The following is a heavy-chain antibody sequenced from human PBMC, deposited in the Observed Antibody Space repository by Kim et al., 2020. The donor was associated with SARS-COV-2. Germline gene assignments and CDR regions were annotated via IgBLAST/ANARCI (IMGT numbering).Heavy chain of an antibody. CDR2: IKQDGSDK. V-gene: IGHV3-7*01. CDR3: ARGGYTTSWYWVF. J-gene: IGHJ4*02. D-gene: IGHD6-13*01. CDR1: RFTFSSYW. Sequence: RGSLRLSCVASRFTFSSYWMTWVRQAPGQGLEWVANIKQDGSDKDYVDSVKGRFTISRDNAKSSLYLQMNSLRAEDTAVYYCARGGYTTSWYWVFWGQGTLVTVSS.